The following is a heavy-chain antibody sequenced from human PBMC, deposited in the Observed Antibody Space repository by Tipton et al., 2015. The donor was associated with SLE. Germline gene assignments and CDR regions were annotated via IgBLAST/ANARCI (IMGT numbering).Heavy chain of an antibody. CDR3: VGWGSSGYYYGFDY. CDR2: IYYSGST. Sequence: TLSLTCTVSGGSISSSSYYWGWTRQPPGKGLEWIGSIYYSGSTYYNPSLKSRVTISVDTSKNQFSLKLSSVTAADTAVYYRVGWGSSGYYYGFDYWGQGTLVTVSS. J-gene: IGHJ4*02. V-gene: IGHV4-39*01. CDR1: GGSISSSSYY. D-gene: IGHD3-22*01.